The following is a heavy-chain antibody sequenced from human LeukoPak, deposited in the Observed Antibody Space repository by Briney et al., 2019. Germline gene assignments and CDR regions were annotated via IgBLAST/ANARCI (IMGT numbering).Heavy chain of an antibody. Sequence: SETLSLTCTVSGGSISSSSYYWGWIRQPPGKGLEWIGSIYYSGSTYYNPSLKSRVTISVDTSKNQFSLKLSSVTAADTAVYYCASTLGESYDTINWFDPWGQGTLVTVSS. J-gene: IGHJ5*02. V-gene: IGHV4-39*01. D-gene: IGHD3-9*01. CDR1: GGSISSSSYY. CDR2: IYYSGST. CDR3: ASTLGESYDTINWFDP.